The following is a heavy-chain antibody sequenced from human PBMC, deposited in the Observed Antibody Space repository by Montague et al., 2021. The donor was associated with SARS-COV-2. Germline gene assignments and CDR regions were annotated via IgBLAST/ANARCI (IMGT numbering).Heavy chain of an antibody. CDR1: GFTFSNYW. D-gene: IGHD3-10*01. CDR3: ARDLNGSQYLYYFDY. V-gene: IGHV3-7*01. CDR2: IQQDGSKK. Sequence: SLRLSCAASGFTFSNYWMSWVRQAPGKGLEWVANIQQDGSKKYYVDSVKGRFTISRDNAKKSLYLQMNSLRAEDTAVYYCARDLNGSQYLYYFDYWGQGTLVTVSS. J-gene: IGHJ4*02.